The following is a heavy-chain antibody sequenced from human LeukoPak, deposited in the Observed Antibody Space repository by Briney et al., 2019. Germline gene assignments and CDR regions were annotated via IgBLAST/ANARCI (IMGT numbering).Heavy chain of an antibody. D-gene: IGHD3-22*01. Sequence: SETLSLTCTVSGGSISSSSYYWGWIRQPPGKGLEWIGSIYYGGSTYYNPSLKSRVTISVDTSKNQFSLKLSSVTAADTAVYYCARHKGYYDSSGYCDYWGQGTLVTVSS. J-gene: IGHJ4*02. CDR1: GGSISSSSYY. V-gene: IGHV4-39*01. CDR3: ARHKGYYDSSGYCDY. CDR2: IYYGGST.